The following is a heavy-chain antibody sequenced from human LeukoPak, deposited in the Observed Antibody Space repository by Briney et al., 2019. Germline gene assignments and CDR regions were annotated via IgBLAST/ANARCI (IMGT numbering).Heavy chain of an antibody. J-gene: IGHJ5*02. Sequence: ETLSLTCAVYGGSFSGYYWSWIRQPPGKGLEWVGEINHSGSTNYNPSLKSRVTISVDTSKNQFSLKLSSVTAADTAVYYCARHRWLTTVTTYDPWGQGTLVTVSS. CDR3: ARHRWLTTVTTYDP. D-gene: IGHD4-17*01. V-gene: IGHV4-34*01. CDR1: GGSFSGYY. CDR2: INHSGST.